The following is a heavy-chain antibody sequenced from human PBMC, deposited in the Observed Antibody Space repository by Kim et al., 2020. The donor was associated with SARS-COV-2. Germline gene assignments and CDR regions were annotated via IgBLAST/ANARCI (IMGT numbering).Heavy chain of an antibody. CDR2: FDPEDGET. Sequence: ASVKVSCKVSGYTLTELSMHWVRQAPGKGLEWMGGFDPEDGETIYAQKFQGRVTMTEDTSTDTAYMELSSLRSEDTAVYYCATTLVDYYDSSGSLDYWGQGTLVTVSS. J-gene: IGHJ4*02. V-gene: IGHV1-24*01. CDR1: GYTLTELS. CDR3: ATTLVDYYDSSGSLDY. D-gene: IGHD3-22*01.